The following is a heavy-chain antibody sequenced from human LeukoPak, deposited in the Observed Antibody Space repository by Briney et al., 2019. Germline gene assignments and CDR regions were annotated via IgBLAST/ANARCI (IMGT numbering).Heavy chain of an antibody. CDR3: ARKDLGSMADDY. J-gene: IGHJ4*02. CDR2: IIPIFGTA. D-gene: IGHD2/OR15-2a*01. V-gene: IGHV1-69*05. Sequence: SVKVSCKASGGTFSSYAISWVRQAPGQGLEWMGRIIPIFGTANYAQKFQGRVTITTDETTSTAYMELSSLRSEDTAVYYCARKDLGSMADDYWGQGTLVTVSS. CDR1: GGTFSSYA.